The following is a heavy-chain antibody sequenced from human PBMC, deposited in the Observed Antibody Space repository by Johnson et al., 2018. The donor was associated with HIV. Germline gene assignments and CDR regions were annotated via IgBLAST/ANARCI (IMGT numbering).Heavy chain of an antibody. CDR1: GFAFRTYW. Sequence: VQLVESGGGLVQPGGSLRLSCAASGFAFRTYWMVWVRQVPGKRPVWVARIYNDGRRTTSADSLKGRFTISRDNSKNMLDLQMNSLRAGDAAVYYCARDYRGRTVDAFDVWGQGTLVTVSS. CDR3: ARDYRGRTVDAFDV. J-gene: IGHJ3*01. V-gene: IGHV3-74*03. D-gene: IGHD3-16*02. CDR2: IYNDGRRT.